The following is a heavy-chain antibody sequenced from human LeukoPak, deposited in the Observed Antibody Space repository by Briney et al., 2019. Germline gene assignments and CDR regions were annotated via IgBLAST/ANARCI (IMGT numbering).Heavy chain of an antibody. J-gene: IGHJ5*02. CDR1: GYTFTSYD. D-gene: IGHD5-12*01. CDR2: MNPNSGNT. CDR3: ARARIVAANWFDP. Sequence: ASVKVSCKASGYTFTSYDINWVRQATGQGLEWMGWMNPNSGNTGYAQKFQGRVTMTRNTSLSTAYMELSSLRSEDTAVYYCARARIVAANWFDPWGQGTLVTVSS. V-gene: IGHV1-8*01.